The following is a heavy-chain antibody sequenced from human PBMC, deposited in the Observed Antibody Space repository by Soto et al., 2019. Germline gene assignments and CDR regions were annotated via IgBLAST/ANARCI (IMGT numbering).Heavy chain of an antibody. V-gene: IGHV1-46*01. Sequence: ASVKVSCKASGYTFTSYYMHWVRQAPGQGLEWMGIINPSGGSTSYAQKFQGRVTMTRDTSTSTAYMELSSLRSEDTAVYYCAAAVSGWHVGYWGQGTLVTVSS. J-gene: IGHJ4*02. CDR1: GYTFTSYY. CDR3: AAAVSGWHVGY. CDR2: INPSGGST. D-gene: IGHD6-19*01.